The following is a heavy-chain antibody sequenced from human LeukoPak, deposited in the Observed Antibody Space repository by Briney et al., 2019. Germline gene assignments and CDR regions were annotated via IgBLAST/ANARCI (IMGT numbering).Heavy chain of an antibody. Sequence: GASVTVSCKASGGTFSSYTISWVRQAPGQGLEWMGRIIPILGIANYAQKFQGKVTITADKATSTAYMELSSLRSEDTAVYYCARKLVDTYGGFDYWGQGTLVTVSS. CDR3: ARKLVDTYGGFDY. CDR2: IIPILGIA. J-gene: IGHJ4*02. V-gene: IGHV1-69*02. D-gene: IGHD5-18*01. CDR1: GGTFSSYT.